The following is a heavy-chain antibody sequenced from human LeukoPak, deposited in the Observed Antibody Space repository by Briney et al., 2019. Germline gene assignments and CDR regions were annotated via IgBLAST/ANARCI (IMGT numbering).Heavy chain of an antibody. CDR3: ARDREYYDILTGYPYDYGMDV. D-gene: IGHD3-9*01. V-gene: IGHV3-30-3*01. CDR1: GFTFSSYA. CDR2: ISYDGSNK. J-gene: IGHJ6*02. Sequence: GRSLRLSCAASGFTFSSYAMHWVRQAPGKGLEWVAVISYDGSNKYYADSVKGRFTISRDNSKNTLYLQMNSLRAEDTAVYYCARDREYYDILTGYPYDYGMDVWGQGTTVTVSS.